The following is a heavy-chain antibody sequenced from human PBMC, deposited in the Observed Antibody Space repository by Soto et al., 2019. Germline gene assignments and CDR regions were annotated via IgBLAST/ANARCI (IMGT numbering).Heavy chain of an antibody. Sequence: QVQLVQSGAEVKKPGASVKVSCKASGYTFTSYGISWVRQAPGQGLEWMGWISAYNGNTNYAQKLKGRVTMTTDTSTSTAYMELRSHRSDDTAVYYSARDCVRSIAVAGTDFWSCIEDESETRGDFDYWGQGTLVTVSS. CDR3: ARDCVRSIAVAGTDFWSCIEDESETRGDFDY. V-gene: IGHV1-18*01. CDR1: GYTFTSYG. J-gene: IGHJ4*02. D-gene: IGHD6-19*01. CDR2: ISAYNGNT.